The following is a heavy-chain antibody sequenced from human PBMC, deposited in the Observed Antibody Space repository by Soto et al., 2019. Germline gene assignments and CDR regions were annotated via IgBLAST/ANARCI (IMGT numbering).Heavy chain of an antibody. V-gene: IGHV3-7*03. Sequence: RLSCAASGFTFSNSWMSWVRQAPGKGLEWVANIKEDGSEKDYVDPVKGRFTITRDNAKNSLYLQMNSLRAEDTAVYYCAKSTRYSSDANDYWGQGTLVTVSS. CDR1: GFTFSNSW. J-gene: IGHJ4*02. CDR2: IKEDGSEK. D-gene: IGHD6-25*01. CDR3: AKSTRYSSDANDY.